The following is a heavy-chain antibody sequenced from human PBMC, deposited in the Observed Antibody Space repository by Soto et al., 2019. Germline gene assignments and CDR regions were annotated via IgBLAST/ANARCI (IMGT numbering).Heavy chain of an antibody. CDR1: GYTFTGYY. Sequence: GASVKVSCKASGYTFTGYYMHWVRQAPGQGLEWMGWINPNSGGTNYAQKFQGWVTMTRDTSISTAYMELSRLRSDDTAVYYCARDKGSSWLGNYYYYGMDVWGQGTTVTVSS. CDR2: INPNSGGT. CDR3: ARDKGSSWLGNYYYYGMDV. D-gene: IGHD6-13*01. J-gene: IGHJ6*02. V-gene: IGHV1-2*04.